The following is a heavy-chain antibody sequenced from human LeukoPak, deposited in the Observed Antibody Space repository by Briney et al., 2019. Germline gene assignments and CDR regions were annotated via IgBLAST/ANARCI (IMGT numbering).Heavy chain of an antibody. CDR2: ISETSSHT. V-gene: IGHV3-23*05. J-gene: IGHJ3*02. Sequence: GGSLRLSCTASRFMFSSFSINWVRQAPGKGLEWVSYISETSSHTYYADSVKGRFTISRDNSKNTLYLQMNSLRAEDTAVYYCAKGRLCFSTICRDAFDIWGQGTMVTVSS. D-gene: IGHD2-2*01. CDR3: AKGRLCFSTICRDAFDI. CDR1: RFMFSSFS.